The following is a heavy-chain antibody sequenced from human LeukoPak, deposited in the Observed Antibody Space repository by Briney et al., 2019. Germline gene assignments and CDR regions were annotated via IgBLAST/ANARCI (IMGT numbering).Heavy chain of an antibody. CDR1: GVSFNDYY. V-gene: IGHV4-34*01. J-gene: IGHJ4*02. CDR2: INHSGYT. Sequence: SETLSLTCAVSGVSFNDYYWSWVRQTPGKGLEWIGEINHSGYTNDSPSLKSRVTLSIVTSRKQFSLNLRSVTVADTGIYYCTRMTTGHDYWGQGTLVTVSS. CDR3: TRMTTGHDY. D-gene: IGHD4-17*01.